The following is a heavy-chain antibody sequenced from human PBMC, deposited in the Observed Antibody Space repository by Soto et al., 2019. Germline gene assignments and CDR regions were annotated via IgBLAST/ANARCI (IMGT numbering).Heavy chain of an antibody. CDR3: AHTWGLPFDY. CDR2: IYWNDDK. V-gene: IGHV2-5*01. Sequence: LVESTQTLTLTCTYSGFSLRTTGVGVGWIRQPPGKALEWLGIIYWNDDKRYSPSLKNRFTLTSDISKSQVVLTMTNMDPVDTATYYCAHTWGLPFDYWGQGTLVIVSS. D-gene: IGHD3-16*01. CDR1: GFSLRTTGVG. J-gene: IGHJ4*02.